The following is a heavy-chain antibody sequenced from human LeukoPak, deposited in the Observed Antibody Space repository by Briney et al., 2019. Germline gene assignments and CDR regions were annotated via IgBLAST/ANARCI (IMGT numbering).Heavy chain of an antibody. Sequence: PGGSLRLSCAASGFTFSTYSMNWVRQAPGKGLEWVSYISSSGSTIYYADSVKGRFTISRDNAKKSLYLQMNSLRDEDTAVYYCVRETMYAFDMWGQGTIVTVSS. CDR3: VRETMYAFDM. CDR2: ISSSGSTI. D-gene: IGHD1-1*01. CDR1: GFTFSTYS. J-gene: IGHJ3*02. V-gene: IGHV3-48*02.